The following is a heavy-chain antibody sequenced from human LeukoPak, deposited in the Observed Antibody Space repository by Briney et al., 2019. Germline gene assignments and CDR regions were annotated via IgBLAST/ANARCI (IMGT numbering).Heavy chain of an antibody. D-gene: IGHD3-22*01. CDR2: IYYSGST. CDR3: ARGASYDTDAFDI. CDR1: GDSVNSDSYY. J-gene: IGHJ3*02. Sequence: SETLSLTCTVSGDSVNSDSYYWSWIRQSTGKRLEWIGYIYYSGSTNYNPSLKSRVTISGDTSKNQFSLKLSSVTAADTAVFYCARGASYDTDAFDIWGQGTMVTVSS. V-gene: IGHV4-61*01.